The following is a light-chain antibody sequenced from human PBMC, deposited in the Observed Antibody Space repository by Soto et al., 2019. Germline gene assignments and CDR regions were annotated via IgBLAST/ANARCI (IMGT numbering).Light chain of an antibody. V-gene: IGLV2-8*01. CDR2: EVS. J-gene: IGLJ1*01. Sequence: QSVLTQPPSASGSPGQSVTISCTGTSSDVGGYNYVSWYQQHPGKAPKLMIYEVSKRPSGVPDRFSGSKSGNTASLTVSGLQAEDEADYYCSSYTIITTPFVFGTGTKVTVL. CDR3: SSYTIITTPFV. CDR1: SSDVGGYNY.